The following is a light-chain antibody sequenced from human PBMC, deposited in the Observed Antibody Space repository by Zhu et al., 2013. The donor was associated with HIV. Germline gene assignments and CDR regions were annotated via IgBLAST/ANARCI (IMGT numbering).Light chain of an antibody. CDR2: DAS. CDR1: QTIDGN. CDR3: QQYNGWPLT. Sequence: EVVMTQSPATLSVSPGERATLSCRATQTIDGNLAWYQQKPGLPPRLLIYDASTRATGVPARFSGSGSGTEFTLTISSLQSEDFAVYFCQQYNGWPLTFGGGTNVEIK. J-gene: IGKJ4*01. V-gene: IGKV3-15*01.